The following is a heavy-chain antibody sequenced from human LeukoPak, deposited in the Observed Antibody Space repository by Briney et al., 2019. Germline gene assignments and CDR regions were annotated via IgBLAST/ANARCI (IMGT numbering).Heavy chain of an antibody. V-gene: IGHV4-39*01. J-gene: IGHJ4*02. CDR3: ARVSSGVYFDY. CDR1: GGSISSGSYY. CDR2: IYYSGST. D-gene: IGHD2-15*01. Sequence: PSETLSLTCTVSGGSISSGSYYWGWIRQPPGKGLEWIGSIYYSGSTYYNPSLKSRVTISVDTSKNQFSLKLSSVTAADTAVYYCARVSSGVYFDYWGQGTLVTVSS.